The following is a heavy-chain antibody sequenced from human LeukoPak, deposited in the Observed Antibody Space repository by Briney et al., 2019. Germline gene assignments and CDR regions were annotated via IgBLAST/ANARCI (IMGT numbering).Heavy chain of an antibody. J-gene: IGHJ3*02. CDR2: INAGNGNT. CDR1: GYTFTSYA. D-gene: IGHD4-17*01. Sequence: ASVKVSCKASGYTFTSYAMHWVRQAPGQRLEWMGWINAGNGNTKYSQKFQGRVTITRDTFASTAYMELSSLRSEDTAVYYCARDGPPLTVISRADAFDIWGQGTMVTVSS. CDR3: ARDGPPLTVISRADAFDI. V-gene: IGHV1-3*01.